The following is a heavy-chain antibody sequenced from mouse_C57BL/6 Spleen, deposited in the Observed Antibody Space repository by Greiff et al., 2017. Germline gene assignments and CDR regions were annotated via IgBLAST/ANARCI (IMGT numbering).Heavy chain of an antibody. D-gene: IGHD1-1*01. CDR1: GYTFTSYW. V-gene: IGHV1-59*01. CDR2: IDPSDSYT. J-gene: IGHJ4*01. CDR3: ARLYGSSYAMDY. Sequence: QVQLQQPGAELVRPGTSVKLSCKASGYTFTSYWMHWVKQRPGQGLEWIGVIDPSDSYTNYNQKFKGKATLTVDTSSSTAYMQLSSLTSEDSAVYYCARLYGSSYAMDYWGQGTSVTVSS.